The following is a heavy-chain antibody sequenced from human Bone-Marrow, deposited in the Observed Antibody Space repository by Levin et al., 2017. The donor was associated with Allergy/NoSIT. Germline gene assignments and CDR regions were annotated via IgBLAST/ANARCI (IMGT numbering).Heavy chain of an antibody. V-gene: IGHV3-23*01. D-gene: IGHD6-6*01. CDR3: AKGTEYSSASGFDY. CDR1: GFTFSSYA. Sequence: AGGSLRLSCAASGFTFSSYAVSWVRQAPGKGLEWVSCIYGNGATTKYADSVRGRFTISRDNSKNTLYLQMNTLRAEDTAIYYCAKGTEYSSASGFDYWGQGTLVTVSS. CDR2: IYGNGATT. J-gene: IGHJ4*02.